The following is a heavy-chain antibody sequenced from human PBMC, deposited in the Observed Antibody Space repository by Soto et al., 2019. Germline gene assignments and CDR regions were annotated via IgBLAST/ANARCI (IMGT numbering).Heavy chain of an antibody. D-gene: IGHD3-3*01. J-gene: IGHJ6*02. CDR3: ARLRFDYDFWSGYYIGHSYYYYGMDV. Sequence: HGESLKISCKGSGYSFTSYWISWVRQMPGKGLEWMGRIDPSDSYTNYSPSFQGHVTISADKSISTAYLQWSSLKASDTAMYYCARLRFDYDFWSGYYIGHSYYYYGMDVWGQGTTVTVSS. CDR1: GYSFTSYW. CDR2: IDPSDSYT. V-gene: IGHV5-10-1*01.